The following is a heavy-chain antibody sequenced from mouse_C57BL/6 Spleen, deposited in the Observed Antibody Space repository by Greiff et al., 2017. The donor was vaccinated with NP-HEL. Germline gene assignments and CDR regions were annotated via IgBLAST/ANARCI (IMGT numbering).Heavy chain of an antibody. Sequence: EVQGVESGGGLVKPGGSLKLSCAASGFTFSDYGMHWVRQAPEKGLEWVAYISSGSSTIYYADTVKGRFTISRDNAKNTLFLQMTSLRSEDTAMYYCARNSYYSNPFAYWGQGTLVTVSA. D-gene: IGHD2-5*01. CDR2: ISSGSSTI. V-gene: IGHV5-17*01. CDR1: GFTFSDYG. CDR3: ARNSYYSNPFAY. J-gene: IGHJ3*01.